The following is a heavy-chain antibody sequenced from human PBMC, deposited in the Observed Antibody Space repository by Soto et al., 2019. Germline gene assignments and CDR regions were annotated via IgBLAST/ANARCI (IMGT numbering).Heavy chain of an antibody. CDR3: ARDKITGLFDY. J-gene: IGHJ4*02. CDR2: INHSGST. D-gene: IGHD2-8*02. CDR1: GGSISSGGYY. V-gene: IGHV4-39*07. Sequence: SETLSLTCSVSGGSISSGGYYWNWIRQPPGTGLEWIGEINHSGSTNYNPSLKSRVTISVDTSKNQFSLKLTSVTAADTAVYYCARDKITGLFDYWGQGTLVTVSS.